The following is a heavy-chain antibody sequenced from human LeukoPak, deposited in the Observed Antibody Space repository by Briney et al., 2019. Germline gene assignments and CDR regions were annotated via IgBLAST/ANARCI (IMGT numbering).Heavy chain of an antibody. CDR2: IYYSGST. V-gene: IGHV4-59*01. J-gene: IGHJ4*02. CDR3: ASRSGYSYGSPLLLDY. CDR1: GGSISSYY. D-gene: IGHD5-18*01. Sequence: SETLSLTCTVSGGSISSYYWSWIRQPPGKGLEWIGYIYYSGSTNYNPSLKSRVTISVDTSKNQFSLKLSSVTAADTAVYYCASRSGYSYGSPLLLDYWGQGTLVTVSS.